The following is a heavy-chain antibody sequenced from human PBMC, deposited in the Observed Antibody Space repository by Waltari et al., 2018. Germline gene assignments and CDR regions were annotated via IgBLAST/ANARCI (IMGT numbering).Heavy chain of an antibody. Sequence: QXQLQQWGAGLLKPSETLXLTCDVYGGSXSGYYXSWIRQPPGKVLEGIGEINHIGITNSNPSXKSRATISVGTSXSQXSLXRXSXTAADTAVXXCALXGDYEREETXXYYGMDVXGQGTTVTVXS. D-gene: IGHD4-17*01. J-gene: IGHJ6*02. CDR3: ALXGDYEREETXXYYGMDV. CDR2: INHIGIT. V-gene: IGHV4-34*01. CDR1: GGSXSGYY.